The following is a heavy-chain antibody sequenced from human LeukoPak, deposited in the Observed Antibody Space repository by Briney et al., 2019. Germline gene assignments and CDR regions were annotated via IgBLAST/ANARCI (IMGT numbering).Heavy chain of an antibody. CDR3: ARESSSWYGTVDY. Sequence: ASVKVSCKASGYTFTDYYMHWVRQAPGQGLEWMGWINPNSGGTNYAQKFQGRVTMTRDTSISTAYMELSRLRSDDTAVYYCARESSSWYGTVDYWGQGTLVTVSS. CDR2: INPNSGGT. CDR1: GYTFTDYY. D-gene: IGHD6-13*01. J-gene: IGHJ4*02. V-gene: IGHV1-2*02.